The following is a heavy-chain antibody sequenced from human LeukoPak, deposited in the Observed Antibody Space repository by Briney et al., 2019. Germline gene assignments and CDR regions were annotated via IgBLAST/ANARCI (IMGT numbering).Heavy chain of an antibody. CDR1: GYTFTGYY. D-gene: IGHD6-6*01. Sequence: GASVKVSCKASGYTFTGYYMHWVRQAPGQGLEWMGWINPNSGGTNYAQKFQGRVTMTRDTSISTAYMELSRLRSDDTAVYYCARVAGSIAARGGGYYFDYWGQGTLVTVSS. CDR3: ARVAGSIAARGGGYYFDY. CDR2: INPNSGGT. J-gene: IGHJ4*02. V-gene: IGHV1-2*02.